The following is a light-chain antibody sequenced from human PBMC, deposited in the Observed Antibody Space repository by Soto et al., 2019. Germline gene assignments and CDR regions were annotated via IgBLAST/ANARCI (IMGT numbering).Light chain of an antibody. V-gene: IGKV1-17*01. CDR2: AAS. J-gene: IGKJ4*01. CDR3: LQHNSYPALT. CDR1: QGIGND. Sequence: DVQMTQSPPSLSASVGDRVTITCRASQGIGNDLGWFQQKLGKAPKALIYAASTLQRGVSSRFSGSGSGTEFTLTISSLQPEDFATYSCLQHNSYPALTFGGGTKVEIK.